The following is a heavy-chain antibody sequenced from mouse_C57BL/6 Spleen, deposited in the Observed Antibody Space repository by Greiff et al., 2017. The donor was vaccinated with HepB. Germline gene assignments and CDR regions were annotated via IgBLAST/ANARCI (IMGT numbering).Heavy chain of an antibody. V-gene: IGHV1-9*01. Sequence: QVQLQQSGAELMKPGASVKLSCKATGYTFTGYWIEWVKQRPGHGLEWIGEILPGSGSTKYNEKFKSKATLTVDKPSSTAYMQLSSLTSEDSAVYYCARDYLGRFAYWGQGTLVTVSA. CDR1: GYTFTGYW. CDR3: ARDYLGRFAY. CDR2: ILPGSGST. J-gene: IGHJ3*01. D-gene: IGHD5-5*01.